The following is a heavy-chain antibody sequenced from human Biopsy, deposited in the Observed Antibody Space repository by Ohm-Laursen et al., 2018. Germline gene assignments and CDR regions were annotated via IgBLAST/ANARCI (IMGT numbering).Heavy chain of an antibody. V-gene: IGHV3-23*01. D-gene: IGHD3-3*01. CDR1: GFTFSSHA. Sequence: GSLRLSCAAPGFTFSSHAMSWVRQALGKGLECVSVINGSGGSTYYADPVKGRFTISRDNSKNTLYLQMNSLRAEDTAMYYCARDLYDFCGGCPFDPWGQGTLVTVSP. CDR2: INGSGGST. J-gene: IGHJ5*02. CDR3: ARDLYDFCGGCPFDP.